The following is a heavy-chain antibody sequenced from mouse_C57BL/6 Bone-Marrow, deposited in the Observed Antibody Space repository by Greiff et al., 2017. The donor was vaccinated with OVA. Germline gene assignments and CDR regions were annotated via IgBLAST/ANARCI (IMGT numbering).Heavy chain of an antibody. CDR2: IDPNSGGT. J-gene: IGHJ2*01. CDR1: GYTFTSYW. V-gene: IGHV1-62-3*01. Sequence: QVQLQQPGAELVKPGASVKLSCKASGYTFTSYWMHWVKQRPGLGLEWIGRIDPNSGGTKYNEKFKSKATLTVDKPSSTAYMQLSSLTSEDSAVYYCAIDYGYDSYYFDYWGQGTTLTVSS. CDR3: AIDYGYDSYYFDY. D-gene: IGHD2-2*01.